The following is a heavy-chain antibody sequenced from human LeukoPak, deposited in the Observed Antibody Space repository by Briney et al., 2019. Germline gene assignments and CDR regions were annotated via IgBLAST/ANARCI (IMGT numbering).Heavy chain of an antibody. V-gene: IGHV1-46*01. CDR3: ARGFTAVAVDY. CDR1: GYTFTSYY. Sequence: GASVKVSFKASGYTFTSYYMHWVRQAPGQGLEWMGIINPSGGSTSYSQKFRGSVTMTRDTSTSTVYMELSSLRSEDTAVYYCARGFTAVAVDYWGQGTLVTVSS. D-gene: IGHD6-19*01. J-gene: IGHJ4*02. CDR2: INPSGGST.